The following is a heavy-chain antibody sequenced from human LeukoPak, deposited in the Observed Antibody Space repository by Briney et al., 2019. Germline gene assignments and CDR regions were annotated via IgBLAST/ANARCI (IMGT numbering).Heavy chain of an antibody. D-gene: IGHD2-15*01. V-gene: IGHV1-2*02. Sequence: ASVNLSCKASGYTFTGYYMHWVRQAPGQGLEWMGWINPNRGGTNYAQKFQGRVTMTTDTSISTVYMELSRLTSDDTAVYYCAIETSEAALRGLDVWGQGTTVTVSS. CDR2: INPNRGGT. CDR3: AIETSEAALRGLDV. CDR1: GYTFTGYY. J-gene: IGHJ6*02.